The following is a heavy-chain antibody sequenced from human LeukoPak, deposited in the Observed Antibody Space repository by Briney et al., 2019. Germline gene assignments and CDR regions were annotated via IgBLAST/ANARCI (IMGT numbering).Heavy chain of an antibody. D-gene: IGHD3/OR15-3a*01. CDR2: TNPRSGRT. CDR3: ARGGLPARSWFDP. V-gene: IGHV1-46*01. CDR1: GYTFTSCY. Sequence: AAVKLSCKASGYTFTSCYMNWVRQPHGQGLGLRGMTNPRSGRTTDSHKFQVRVTMTRDTSTSTMYMALTSLSSGNTDAFDCARGGLPARSWFDPWGQGTLFTVSS. J-gene: IGHJ5*02.